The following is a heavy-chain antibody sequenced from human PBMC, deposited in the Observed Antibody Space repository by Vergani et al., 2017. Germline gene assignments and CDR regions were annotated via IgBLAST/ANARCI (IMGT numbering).Heavy chain of an antibody. Sequence: EVQLVQSGAEVKTPGASLKISCKASGSSFTSYWIGWVRQLPGKGLEWMGIIYPGDSDTRYSPSFQGQGTISADKSISTAYLQWSSLKASDTAMYYCARSMEVTFGGVIAMKPDAFDIWGQGTMVTVSS. J-gene: IGHJ3*02. CDR1: GSSFTSYW. CDR2: IYPGDSDT. D-gene: IGHD3-16*02. CDR3: ARSMEVTFGGVIAMKPDAFDI. V-gene: IGHV5-51*01.